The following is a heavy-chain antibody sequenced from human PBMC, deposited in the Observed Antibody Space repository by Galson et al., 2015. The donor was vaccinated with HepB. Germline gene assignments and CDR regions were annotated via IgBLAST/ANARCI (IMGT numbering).Heavy chain of an antibody. V-gene: IGHV3-33*01. CDR1: GFTFSSYG. J-gene: IGHJ6*02. CDR3: ARGTAEYYDFWSGLSYGMDV. CDR2: IWYDGSNK. D-gene: IGHD3-3*01. Sequence: SLRLSCAASGFTFSSYGMHWVRQAPGKGLEWVAVIWYDGSNKYYADSVKGRFTISRDNSKNTLYLQMNSLRAEDTAVYYCARGTAEYYDFWSGLSYGMDVWGQGTTVTVSS.